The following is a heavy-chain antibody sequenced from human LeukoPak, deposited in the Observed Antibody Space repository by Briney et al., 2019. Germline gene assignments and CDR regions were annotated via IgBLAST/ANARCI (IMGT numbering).Heavy chain of an antibody. CDR3: ARLRGYCSSTSCYFYYGMDV. D-gene: IGHD2-2*01. Sequence: GASVKVSCKASGGTFISYAISWVRQARGQGLEWMGGIIPIFGTANYAQKFQGRVTITADKSTSTAYMELSSLRSEDTAVYYCARLRGYCSSTSCYFYYGMDVWGKGTTVTVSS. V-gene: IGHV1-69*06. CDR2: IIPIFGTA. CDR1: GGTFISYA. J-gene: IGHJ6*04.